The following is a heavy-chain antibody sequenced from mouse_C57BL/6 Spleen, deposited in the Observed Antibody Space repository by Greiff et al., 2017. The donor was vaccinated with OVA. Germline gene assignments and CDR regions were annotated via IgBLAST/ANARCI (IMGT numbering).Heavy chain of an antibody. CDR3: ARRRYYYDYD. J-gene: IGHJ3*01. D-gene: IGHD2-4*01. CDR1: GYTFTDYY. Sequence: VQLQQSGPELVKPGASVKISCKASGYTFTDYYMNWVKQSHGKSLEWIGDINPNNGGTSYNQKFKGKATLTVDKSSSTAYMELRSLTSEDSAVYYCARRRYYYDYDWGQGTLVTVSA. CDR2: INPNNGGT. V-gene: IGHV1-26*01.